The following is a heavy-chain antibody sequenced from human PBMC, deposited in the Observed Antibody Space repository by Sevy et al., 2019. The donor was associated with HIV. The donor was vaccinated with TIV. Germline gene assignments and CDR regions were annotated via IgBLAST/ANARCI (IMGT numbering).Heavy chain of an antibody. J-gene: IGHJ5*01. V-gene: IGHV3-33*06. CDR1: GFTFSNYG. CDR2: IWYDGSYE. Sequence: GGSLRLSCAASGFTFSNYGMLWVRQAPGKGLEWVAVIWYDGSYEYYADSVKGRFTISRDNAKSTLYLQMNSLRAEDTAVYYCAKTFAIFGVLMSPDFDSWGQGTLVTVSS. D-gene: IGHD3-3*01. CDR3: AKTFAIFGVLMSPDFDS.